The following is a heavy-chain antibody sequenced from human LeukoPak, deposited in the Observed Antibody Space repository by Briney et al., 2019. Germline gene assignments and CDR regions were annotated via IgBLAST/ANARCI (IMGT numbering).Heavy chain of an antibody. J-gene: IGHJ3*02. V-gene: IGHV3-48*04. Sequence: GGSLRLSCAASGFTFSSYSMNWVHQAPGKGLEWVSYISSSSSTIYYADSVKGRFTISRDNAKNSLYLQMNSLRAEDTAVYYCARQDPITMIVVVEEERDAFDIWGQGTMVTVSS. CDR3: ARQDPITMIVVVEEERDAFDI. CDR1: GFTFSSYS. D-gene: IGHD3-22*01. CDR2: ISSSSSTI.